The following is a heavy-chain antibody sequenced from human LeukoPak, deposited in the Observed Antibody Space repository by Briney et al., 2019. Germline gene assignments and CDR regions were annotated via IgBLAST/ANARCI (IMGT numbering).Heavy chain of an antibody. D-gene: IGHD3-22*01. V-gene: IGHV4-59*01. CDR2: IHYSGST. Sequence: SETLSLTCTVSGGSTNSYYWSWIQQPPGKGLEWIGYIHYSGSTNYNPSLKSRVTISVDTSKNQFSLKLSSVTAADTAVYYCARVRDRSGYFYDFDYWGQGTLVTVSS. CDR1: GGSTNSYY. J-gene: IGHJ4*02. CDR3: ARVRDRSGYFYDFDY.